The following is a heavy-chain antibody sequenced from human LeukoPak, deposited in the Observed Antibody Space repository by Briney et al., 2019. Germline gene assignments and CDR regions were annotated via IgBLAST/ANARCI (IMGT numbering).Heavy chain of an antibody. CDR1: GFTFSSYS. CDR2: ISSSSSTI. CDR3: ARDPGGWFDP. J-gene: IGHJ5*02. D-gene: IGHD3-10*01. Sequence: PGGSLRLSCAASGFTFSSYSMNWVRQAPGKGLEWVSYISSSSSTIYYADSVKGRFTISRDNAKNSLYLQMNSLRAEDTAVYYCARDPGGWFDPWGQGTLVTVSS. V-gene: IGHV3-48*04.